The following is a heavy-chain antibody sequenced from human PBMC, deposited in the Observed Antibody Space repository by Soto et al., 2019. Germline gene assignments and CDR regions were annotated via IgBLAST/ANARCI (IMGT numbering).Heavy chain of an antibody. D-gene: IGHD3-22*01. V-gene: IGHV4-39*01. Sequence: SETLSLTCTVSGGSISSSSYYWGWIRQPPGKGLEWIGSIYYSGSTYYNPSLKSRVTISVDTSKNQFSLKLSSVTAADTAVYYCARHYYDSSGYSDCFDPWGQGTLVTVSS. J-gene: IGHJ5*02. CDR2: IYYSGST. CDR3: ARHYYDSSGYSDCFDP. CDR1: GGSISSSSYY.